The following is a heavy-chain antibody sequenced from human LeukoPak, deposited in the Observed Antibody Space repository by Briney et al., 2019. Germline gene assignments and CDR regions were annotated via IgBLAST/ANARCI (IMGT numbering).Heavy chain of an antibody. CDR1: GYIFTDYW. V-gene: IGHV5-51*01. Sequence: GESLKISCEVSGYIFTDYWIAWVRQTPAKGLEWMGIIYPRDSDIKYSPSFQGHVTISADKSTSTTYLHWDTLEASDNAMYYCARLAGVLAVGGEDYWGQGTLDTVSS. D-gene: IGHD3-10*01. J-gene: IGHJ4*02. CDR3: ARLAGVLAVGGEDY. CDR2: IYPRDSDI.